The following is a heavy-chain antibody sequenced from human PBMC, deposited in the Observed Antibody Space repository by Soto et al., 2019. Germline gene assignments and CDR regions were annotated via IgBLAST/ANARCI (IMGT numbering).Heavy chain of an antibody. CDR1: GFTFSSYA. Sequence: QVQLVESGGGVVQPGRSLRLSCAASGFTFSSYAMHWVRQAPGKGLEWVAVISYDGSNKYYADSVKGRFTISRDNSKNTLYLQMNSPRAEDTAVYYCARDGSSGPDYWGQGTLVTVSS. V-gene: IGHV3-30-3*01. CDR2: ISYDGSNK. J-gene: IGHJ4*02. CDR3: ARDGSSGPDY. D-gene: IGHD1-26*01.